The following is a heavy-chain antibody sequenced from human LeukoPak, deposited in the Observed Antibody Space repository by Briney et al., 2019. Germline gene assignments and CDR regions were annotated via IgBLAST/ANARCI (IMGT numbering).Heavy chain of an antibody. Sequence: GGSLRLSCAASGFIFSNAWMSWVRQVPGKGLEWIGRTISKADGGATQYAAPVKGRFTTSRDDSQATLYLQMNSLKTEDTAVYYCTTELYGGPDNWGQGTLVTVSS. CDR1: GFIFSNAW. D-gene: IGHD3-10*01. J-gene: IGHJ4*02. V-gene: IGHV3-15*01. CDR3: TTELYGGPDN. CDR2: TISKADGGAT.